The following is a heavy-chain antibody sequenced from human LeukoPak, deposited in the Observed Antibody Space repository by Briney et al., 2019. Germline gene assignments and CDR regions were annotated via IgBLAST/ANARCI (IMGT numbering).Heavy chain of an antibody. CDR2: INSSSTYI. CDR3: VRENHGSFDY. D-gene: IGHD1-14*01. J-gene: IGHJ4*02. Sequence: GGSLRLSCAASGFSFSTYYVNWVRQAPGKGLEWVSCINSSSTYIYYSDSVRGRFAISRDNAKNSLYLQMNSLRAEDTAVYYCVRENHGSFDYWGQGSLVTVSS. V-gene: IGHV3-21*01. CDR1: GFSFSTYY.